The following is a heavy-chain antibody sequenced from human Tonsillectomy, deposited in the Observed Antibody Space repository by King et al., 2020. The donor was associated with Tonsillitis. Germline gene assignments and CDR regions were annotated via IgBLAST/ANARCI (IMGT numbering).Heavy chain of an antibody. Sequence: VQLQESGPGLVKPSGNLSLNCAVSCCFISSSNWWSWVRQAPVEGLEWIGEIYHNVRTNYNPSLKSRVAISVDNSKNQFSLELTSVTAADTAVYYCARSPNYYDSSGYSWAFDMWGQGTMVTVSS. CDR3: ARSPNYYDSSGYSWAFDM. CDR1: CCFISSSNW. D-gene: IGHD3-22*01. CDR2: IYHNVRT. J-gene: IGHJ3*02. V-gene: IGHV4-4*02.